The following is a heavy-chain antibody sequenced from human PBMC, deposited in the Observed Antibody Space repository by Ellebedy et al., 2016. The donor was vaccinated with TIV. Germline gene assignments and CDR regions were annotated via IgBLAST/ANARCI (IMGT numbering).Heavy chain of an antibody. J-gene: IGHJ4*02. D-gene: IGHD6-19*01. CDR2: VSSSGST. Sequence: SETLSLTCTVSGGSISSYYWTWIRQPPGQGLEWIGYVSSSGSTSSIPSLKSRVTISLDKSNSQFSLRLSSVTAADTAVYYCAEGRSGWYYFDYWGQGTLVTVSP. V-gene: IGHV4-59*12. CDR1: GGSISSYY. CDR3: AEGRSGWYYFDY.